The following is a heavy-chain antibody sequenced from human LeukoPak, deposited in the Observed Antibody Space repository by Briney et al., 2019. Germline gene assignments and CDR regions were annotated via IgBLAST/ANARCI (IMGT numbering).Heavy chain of an antibody. Sequence: SETLSLTCTVSGGSISNYYWSWIRQPAGKGLEWIGRIYTSGSTNYNPSLKSRVTMSIDTSKNQFSLKLSSVTAADTAVYYCARNYYDSSGYKYAFDYWGQATLVTVSP. J-gene: IGHJ4*02. CDR2: IYTSGST. D-gene: IGHD3-22*01. V-gene: IGHV4-4*07. CDR1: GGSISNYY. CDR3: ARNYYDSSGYKYAFDY.